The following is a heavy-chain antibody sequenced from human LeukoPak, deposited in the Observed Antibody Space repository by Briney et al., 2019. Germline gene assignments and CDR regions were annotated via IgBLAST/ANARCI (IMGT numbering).Heavy chain of an antibody. J-gene: IGHJ4*02. CDR3: TRHDYGQFDY. V-gene: IGHV3-73*01. Sequence: GGSLRLSCAASGFTFSGSAMHWVRQASGKGLEWVGRIRSKANSYATTYAASVKGRFTIPRDDSKNTAYLQMNSLKTEDTAVYYCTRHDYGQFDYWGQGTLVTVSS. CDR1: GFTFSGSA. D-gene: IGHD4-17*01. CDR2: IRSKANSYAT.